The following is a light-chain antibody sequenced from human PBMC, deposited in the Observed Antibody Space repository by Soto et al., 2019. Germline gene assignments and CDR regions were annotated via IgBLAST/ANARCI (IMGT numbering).Light chain of an antibody. J-gene: IGLJ3*02. CDR3: AVWDNSLSGRV. CDR1: GSNIGTNY. CDR2: RNN. Sequence: QSVVTQPPSASGTPGQRVTISCSGSGSNIGTNYVFWYQHFSGTAPKLLIYRNNQRPSGVPDRFSGSKSGTSASLAISGLRSEDEADYYCAVWDNSLSGRVFGGGTKVTVL. V-gene: IGLV1-47*01.